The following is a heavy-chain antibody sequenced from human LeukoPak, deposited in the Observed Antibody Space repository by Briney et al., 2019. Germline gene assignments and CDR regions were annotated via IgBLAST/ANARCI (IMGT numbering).Heavy chain of an antibody. CDR1: GFTFSSYG. J-gene: IGHJ4*02. CDR3: ARDGPTVTLDY. V-gene: IGHV3-33*01. Sequence: GGSLRLSCTASGFTFSSYGMHWVRQAPGKGLEGVAVIWYDGSNKYYADSVKGRFTISRDNSKNTLYLQMNSLRAEDTAVYYCARDGPTVTLDYWGQGTLVTVSS. D-gene: IGHD4-17*01. CDR2: IWYDGSNK.